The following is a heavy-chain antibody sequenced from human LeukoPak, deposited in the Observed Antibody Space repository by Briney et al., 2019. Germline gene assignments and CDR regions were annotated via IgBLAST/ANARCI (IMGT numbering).Heavy chain of an antibody. D-gene: IGHD5-12*01. CDR3: ARRGAYSGNDLAWYFDL. Sequence: PSETLSLTCTVSGGSISSYYWSWIRQPAGKGLEWIGYIYYSGSTSYNPSLKSRVTMSADTSKNQFSLRLSSVTAADTAVYYCARRGAYSGNDLAWYFDLWGRGTLVTVSS. CDR1: GGSISSYY. V-gene: IGHV4-59*08. J-gene: IGHJ2*01. CDR2: IYYSGST.